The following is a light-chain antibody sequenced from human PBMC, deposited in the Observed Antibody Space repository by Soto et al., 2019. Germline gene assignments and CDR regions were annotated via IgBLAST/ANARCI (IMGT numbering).Light chain of an antibody. V-gene: IGLV1-51*01. CDR3: GTWDSSLSALV. CDR2: DNN. J-gene: IGLJ3*02. CDR1: RSNIGNNY. Sequence: QCVLTQPPSVSAAPGQKVTISCSGNRSNIGNNYVSWYQQLPGTAPKLFIYDNNKRPSGIPDRFSGSKSGTSATLGITGLQTGDEADYYCGTWDSSLSALVFGGGTKLTVL.